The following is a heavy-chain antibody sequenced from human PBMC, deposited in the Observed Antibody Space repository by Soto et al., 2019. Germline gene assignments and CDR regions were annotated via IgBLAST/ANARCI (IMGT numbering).Heavy chain of an antibody. CDR2: ISWNSGSI. CDR1: GFTFDDYA. V-gene: IGHV3-9*01. CDR3: AKDAASSWEYIVDY. Sequence: PGGSLRLSCAASGFTFDDYAMHWVRQAPGKGLEWVSGISWNSGSIGYADSVKGRFTISRDNAKNSLYLQMNSLRAEDTALYYCAKDAASSWEYIVDYWGQGTLVTVSS. D-gene: IGHD6-13*01. J-gene: IGHJ4*02.